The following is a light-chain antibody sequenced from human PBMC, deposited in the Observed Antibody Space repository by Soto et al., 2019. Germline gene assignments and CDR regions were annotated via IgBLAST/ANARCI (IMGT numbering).Light chain of an antibody. CDR1: QSVIRSH. CDR3: QQYNSSPMT. CDR2: GAS. V-gene: IGKV3-20*01. Sequence: DIVLTQSPGTLSLSPGERATHSSRASQSVIRSHLAWYQQKPGQTPKLLIYGASTRATGIPDRFSGSGSGTDFTLTITRLQPEDLAMYFCQQYNSSPMTFGEGTKVDI. J-gene: IGKJ1*01.